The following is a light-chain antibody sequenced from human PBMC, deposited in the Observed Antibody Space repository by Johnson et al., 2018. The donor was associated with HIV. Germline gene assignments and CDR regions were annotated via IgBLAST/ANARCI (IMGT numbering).Light chain of an antibody. CDR1: SSNIGNNY. CDR2: DNN. CDR3: GTWDSSLSAGGANYV. J-gene: IGLJ1*01. Sequence: QAVLTQPPSVSAAPGQKVTISCSGSSSNIGNNYVSWYQQLPGTAPKLLIYDNNKRPSGIPDRFSGSKSGTSATLGISGLQTGDEADYYCGTWDSSLSAGGANYVFGTGTKVPVL. V-gene: IGLV1-51*01.